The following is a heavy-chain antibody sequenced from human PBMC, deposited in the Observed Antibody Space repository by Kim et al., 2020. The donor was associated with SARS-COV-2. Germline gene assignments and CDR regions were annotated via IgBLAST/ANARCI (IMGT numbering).Heavy chain of an antibody. J-gene: IGHJ3*02. CDR1: GFTVSSNY. CDR3: ASDSSLDAFDI. V-gene: IGHV3-66*01. D-gene: IGHD6-13*01. Sequence: LSLTCAASGFTVSSNYMSWVRQAPGKGLEWVSVIYSGGSTYYADSVKGRFTISRDNSKNTLYLQMNSLRAEDTAVYYCASDSSLDAFDIWGQGTMVTVSS. CDR2: IYSGGST.